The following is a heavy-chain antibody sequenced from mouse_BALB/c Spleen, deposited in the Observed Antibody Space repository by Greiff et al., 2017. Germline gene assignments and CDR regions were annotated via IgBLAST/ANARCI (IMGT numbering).Heavy chain of an antibody. Sequence: LVKTGASVKISCKASGYSFTGYYMHWVKQSHGKSLEWIGYISCYNGATSYNQKFKGKATFTVDTSSSTAYMQFNSLTSEDSAVYYCARERGIYDEAYYAMDYWGQGTSVTVSS. V-gene: IGHV1S34*01. CDR1: GYSFTGYY. CDR3: ARERGIYDEAYYAMDY. J-gene: IGHJ4*01. D-gene: IGHD2-3*01. CDR2: ISCYNGAT.